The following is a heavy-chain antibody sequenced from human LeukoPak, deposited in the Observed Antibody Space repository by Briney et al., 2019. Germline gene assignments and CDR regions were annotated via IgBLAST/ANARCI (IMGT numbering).Heavy chain of an antibody. Sequence: SETLSLTCAVSGYSISSGYYWGWIRQPPGKGLEWIGSIYYSGSTYYNPSLKSRVTISVDTSKNQFSLKLSSVTAADTAVYYCARRLDCSGGSCYSSHWFDPWGQGTLVTVSS. CDR3: ARRLDCSGGSCYSSHWFDP. J-gene: IGHJ5*02. CDR2: IYYSGST. D-gene: IGHD2-15*01. V-gene: IGHV4-38-2*01. CDR1: GYSISSGYY.